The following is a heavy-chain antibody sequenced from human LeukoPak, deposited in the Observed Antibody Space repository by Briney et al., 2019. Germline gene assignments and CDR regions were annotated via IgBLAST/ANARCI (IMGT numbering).Heavy chain of an antibody. CDR1: GFTFSSYE. D-gene: IGHD3-3*01. V-gene: IGHV3-48*03. CDR3: ARKGSYDFWSGPHYYMDV. CDR2: ISSSGSTI. Sequence: GGSLRLSCAASGFTFSSYEMNWVRQAPGKGLEWVSYISSSGSTIYYADSVKGRFTISRDNSKNTLYLQMNSLRAEDTAVYYCARKGSYDFWSGPHYYMDVWGKGTTVTVSS. J-gene: IGHJ6*03.